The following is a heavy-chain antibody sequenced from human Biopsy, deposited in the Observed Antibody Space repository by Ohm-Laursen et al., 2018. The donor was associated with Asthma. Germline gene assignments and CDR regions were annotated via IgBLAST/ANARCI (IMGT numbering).Heavy chain of an antibody. CDR2: ISSSGSTT. Sequence: GSLRLSCAAFGFTFGNFWMSWGRQTPGKGLEWVSSISSSGSTTYPAESVKGRFTISRDNAQKSLFLQMGSLRAEDTAIYYCARVFESSEWGPFYHFGLDVWGQGTTVAVSS. CDR3: ARVFESSEWGPFYHFGLDV. CDR1: GFTFGNFW. V-gene: IGHV3-11*01. J-gene: IGHJ6*02. D-gene: IGHD6-25*01.